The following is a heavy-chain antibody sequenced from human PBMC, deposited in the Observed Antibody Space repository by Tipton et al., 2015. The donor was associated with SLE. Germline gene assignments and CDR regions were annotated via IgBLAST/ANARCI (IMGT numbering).Heavy chain of an antibody. CDR1: GFPFSQNW. CDR2: IKKDGSET. Sequence: SLRLSCAVSGFPFSQNWMTWVRQAPGKGLQWVANIKKDGSETYYLDSVKGRFTISRYNTKNSVSLQMNSLRAEDTAVYYCATGFAPDVWGQGTTVTVSS. J-gene: IGHJ6*02. CDR3: ATGFAPDV. V-gene: IGHV3-7*01.